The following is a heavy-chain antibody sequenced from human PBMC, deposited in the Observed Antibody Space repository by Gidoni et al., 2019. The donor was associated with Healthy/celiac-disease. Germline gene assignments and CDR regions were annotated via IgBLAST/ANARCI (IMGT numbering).Heavy chain of an antibody. V-gene: IGHV4-59*01. CDR2: IYYSGST. Sequence: QVQLQESGPGLVKPSETLSLTCTVSGGSISSYYWSWIRQPPGKGLEWIGYIYYSGSTNYNPSLKSRVTISVDTSKNQFSLKLSSVTAADTAVYYCARGGGYSYGRRPFDYWGQGTLVTVSS. D-gene: IGHD5-18*01. CDR1: GGSISSYY. J-gene: IGHJ4*02. CDR3: ARGGGYSYGRRPFDY.